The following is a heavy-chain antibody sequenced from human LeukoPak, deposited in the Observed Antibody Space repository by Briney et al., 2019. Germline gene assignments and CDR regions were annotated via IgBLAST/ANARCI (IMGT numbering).Heavy chain of an antibody. CDR2: FDPEDGET. J-gene: IGHJ5*02. CDR3: ARVLGSKQWLVGYNWFDP. Sequence: ASVKVSCKVSGYTLTELSMHWVRQAPGKGLEWMGGFDPEDGETIYAQKFQGRVTMTTDTSTSTAYMELRSLRSDDTAVYYCARVLGSKQWLVGYNWFDPWGQGTLVTVSS. V-gene: IGHV1-24*01. D-gene: IGHD6-19*01. CDR1: GYTLTELS.